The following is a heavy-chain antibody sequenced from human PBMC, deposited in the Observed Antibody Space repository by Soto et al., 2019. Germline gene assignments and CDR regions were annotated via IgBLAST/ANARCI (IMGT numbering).Heavy chain of an antibody. CDR2: ISHTATET. D-gene: IGHD3-3*01. J-gene: IGHJ5*02. Sequence: QGQLMESGGGVVLPGKSLRLSCAASGLPFSGYAMHWVRQAPGTGLEWVASISHTATETFYADSVKGRFTISRADSKKLVFRKRTNRGRAHGVVYHGAGGVYGVCRGKAFPPWGGGP. CDR1: GLPFSGYA. V-gene: IGHV3-30-3*01. CDR3: AGGVYGVCRGKAFPP.